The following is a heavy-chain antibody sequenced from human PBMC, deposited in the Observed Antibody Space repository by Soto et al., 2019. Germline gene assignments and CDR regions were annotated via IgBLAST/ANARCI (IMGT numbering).Heavy chain of an antibody. V-gene: IGHV3-21*01. CDR1: GFTFSSYR. J-gene: IGHJ6*02. D-gene: IGHD3-3*01. Sequence: GGSLSLSCAASGFTFSSYRMNLVRQAPGKGLEWVSSISSSSSYIYYADSVKGRFTISRDNAKNSLYLQMNSLRAEDTAVYYCARVPEWLLGYGMDVWGQGTTVTVSS. CDR2: ISSSSSYI. CDR3: ARVPEWLLGYGMDV.